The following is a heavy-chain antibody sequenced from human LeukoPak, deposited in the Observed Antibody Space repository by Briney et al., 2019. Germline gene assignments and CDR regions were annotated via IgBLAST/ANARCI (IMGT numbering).Heavy chain of an antibody. D-gene: IGHD6-13*01. CDR3: AREDDASGWSRAFDN. Sequence: ASVKVSCKASGYAFTDYFIHWVRQAPGQGLEWLGWLNPDSGGTHYAQKFQARVTMTRDTSISTAYMEVRSLRSDDTAVYYCAREDDASGWSRAFDNWGQGALVIVSS. CDR1: GYAFTDYF. CDR2: LNPDSGGT. V-gene: IGHV1-2*02. J-gene: IGHJ4*02.